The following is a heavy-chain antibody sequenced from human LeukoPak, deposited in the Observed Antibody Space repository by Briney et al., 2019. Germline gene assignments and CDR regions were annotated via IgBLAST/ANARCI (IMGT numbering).Heavy chain of an antibody. D-gene: IGHD1-7*01. J-gene: IGHJ3*02. V-gene: IGHV3-23*01. Sequence: GGSLRLSCAASGFTFSSYAMNWVRQAPGKGLEWVSIISGSGDNTYYTDSVKGRFTISRDNAKNSLYLQMNSLRAEDTAVYYCARDWNYGAFDIWGQGTMVTVSS. CDR2: ISGSGDNT. CDR1: GFTFSSYA. CDR3: ARDWNYGAFDI.